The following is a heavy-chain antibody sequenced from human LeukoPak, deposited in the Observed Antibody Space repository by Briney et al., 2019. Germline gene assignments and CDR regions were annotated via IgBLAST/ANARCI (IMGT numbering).Heavy chain of an antibody. CDR1: GFTFSSYG. J-gene: IGHJ3*02. CDR3: ARDYVPLAFDI. Sequence: PGGSLRLSCAASGFTFSSYGMHWVRQAPGKGLEWVAVIWYDGSNKYYADSVKGRFTISRDNSKNTLYLQMNSLRAEDTAVYYCARDYVPLAFDIWGQGTMVTVSS. D-gene: IGHD3-10*02. CDR2: IWYDGSNK. V-gene: IGHV3-33*01.